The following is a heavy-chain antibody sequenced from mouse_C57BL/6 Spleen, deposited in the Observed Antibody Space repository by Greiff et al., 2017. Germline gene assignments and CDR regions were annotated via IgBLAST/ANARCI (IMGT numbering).Heavy chain of an antibody. CDR3: ARAGRGDFDY. D-gene: IGHD3-3*01. CDR1: GYTFTSYW. CDR2: IYPGSGST. Sequence: VQLQQPGAEFVKPGASVKMSCTASGYTFTSYWITWVRQRPGQGLEWIGDIYPGSGSTNYNEKFKSKATLTVDTSSSTAYMQLSSLTSEDSAVYYCARAGRGDFDYWGQGTTLTVSS. V-gene: IGHV1-55*01. J-gene: IGHJ2*01.